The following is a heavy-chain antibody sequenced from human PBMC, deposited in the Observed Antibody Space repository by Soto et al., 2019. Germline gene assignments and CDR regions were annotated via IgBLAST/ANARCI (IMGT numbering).Heavy chain of an antibody. D-gene: IGHD3-3*01. CDR3: AKGGTIFGVQRWFDP. Sequence: EVQLLESGGGLVQPGGSLRLSCAASGFTLSNFAMTWVRQAPGKGLEWVSGIDSGGHTTYYADSVKGRFTISRDNSENTLYLQMNSLRAEDTAVYYCAKGGTIFGVQRWFDPWGQGTLVPVSS. CDR1: GFTLSNFA. J-gene: IGHJ5*02. V-gene: IGHV3-23*01. CDR2: IDSGGHTT.